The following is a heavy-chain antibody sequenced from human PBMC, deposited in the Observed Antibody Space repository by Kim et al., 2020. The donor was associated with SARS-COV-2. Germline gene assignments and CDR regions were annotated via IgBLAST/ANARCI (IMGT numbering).Heavy chain of an antibody. CDR1: GFTFSSYA. V-gene: IGHV3-30*04. CDR3: ARFFVVPFRAFDI. J-gene: IGHJ3*02. D-gene: IGHD3-3*01. Sequence: GGSLRLSCAASGFTFSSYAMHWVRQAPGKGLEWVAVISYDGSNKYYADSVKGRFTISRDNSKTTLYLQMNSLSAEDTAVYYCARFFVVPFRAFDIWGQG. CDR2: ISYDGSNK.